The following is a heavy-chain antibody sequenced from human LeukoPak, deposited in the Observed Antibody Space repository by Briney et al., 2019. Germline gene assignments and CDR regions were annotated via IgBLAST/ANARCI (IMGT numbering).Heavy chain of an antibody. D-gene: IGHD3-3*01. CDR3: ARDRPVNDFWSGYFNWYFDL. V-gene: IGHV1-46*01. CDR1: GYTFTSYY. Sequence: GASVKVSCKASGYTFTSYYMHWVRQAPGQGLEWMGIINPSGGSTSYAQKFRGRVTMTRDTSTSTVYMELSSLRSEDTAVYYCARDRPVNDFWSGYFNWYFDLWGRGTLVTVSS. CDR2: INPSGGST. J-gene: IGHJ2*01.